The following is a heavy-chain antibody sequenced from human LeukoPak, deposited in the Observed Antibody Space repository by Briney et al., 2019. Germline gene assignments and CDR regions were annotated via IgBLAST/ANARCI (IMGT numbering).Heavy chain of an antibody. CDR1: RLTFSSYS. CDR2: IKHDGSEK. CDR3: ARDCSNGVCSTYQTFDI. V-gene: IGHV3-7*05. Sequence: PGGSLRLSCAASRLTFSSYSMSWVRQAPGKGLEWVANIKHDGSEKHSVDSVKGRFTISRDNAKNSLYLQMDSLRAEDTAVYYCARDCSNGVCSTYQTFDIWGQGTVVTVSS. D-gene: IGHD2-8*01. J-gene: IGHJ3*02.